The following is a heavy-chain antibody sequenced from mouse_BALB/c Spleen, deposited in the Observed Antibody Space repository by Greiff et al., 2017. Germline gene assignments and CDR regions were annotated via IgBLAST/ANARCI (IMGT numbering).Heavy chain of an antibody. J-gene: IGHJ2*01. D-gene: IGHD2-3*01. Sequence: EVHLVESGGGLVQPKGSLKLSCAASGFTFNTYAMHWVCQAPGKGLEWVARIRSKSNNYATYYADSVKDRFTISRDDSQSMLYLQMNNLKTEDTAMYYCVREGDGYLDYWGQGTTLTVSS. CDR1: GFTFNTYA. V-gene: IGHV10-3*03. CDR3: VREGDGYLDY. CDR2: IRSKSNNYAT.